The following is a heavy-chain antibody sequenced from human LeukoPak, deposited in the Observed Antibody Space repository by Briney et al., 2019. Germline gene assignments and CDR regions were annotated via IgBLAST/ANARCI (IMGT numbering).Heavy chain of an antibody. Sequence: GGSLRLSCAASGFTFSSYSMNWVRQAPGKGLEWISLISRDGSTPYYAGSVKGRFTISRDNSKNSLFLQMNSLTPEDAAVYYCARDIRGNYFDSWGQGTLVTVSS. CDR1: GFTFSSYS. CDR3: ARDIRGNYFDS. CDR2: ISRDGSTP. V-gene: IGHV3-43*01. J-gene: IGHJ4*02. D-gene: IGHD3-16*01.